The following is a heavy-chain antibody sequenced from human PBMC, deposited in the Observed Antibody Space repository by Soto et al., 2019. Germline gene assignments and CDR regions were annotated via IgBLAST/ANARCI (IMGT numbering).Heavy chain of an antibody. Sequence: ASVKVSCKASGYTFTSYGISWVRQAPGQGLEWMGWISAYNGNANYAQKLQGRVTMTTDTSTSTAYMELRSLRSDDTAVYYCARVSNFVDIVVVPAAIGGYYYYMEVWGKGTTVTVSS. D-gene: IGHD2-2*02. CDR2: ISAYNGNA. V-gene: IGHV1-18*01. J-gene: IGHJ6*03. CDR3: ARVSNFVDIVVVPAAIGGYYYYMEV. CDR1: GYTFTSYG.